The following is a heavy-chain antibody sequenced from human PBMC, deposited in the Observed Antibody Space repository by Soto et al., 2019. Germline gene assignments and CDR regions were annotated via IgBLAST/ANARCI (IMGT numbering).Heavy chain of an antibody. CDR2: ISGSGGST. V-gene: IGHV3-23*01. CDR1: GFTFSSYA. D-gene: IGHD6-19*01. CDR3: AKRGKGAGSFDY. Sequence: EVHLLESGGGLVQPGGSLRLSCAASGFTFSSYAMSWVRQAPGKGLEWVSAISGSGGSTYYADAVKGRFTISRDNSKNTLYLQMNSLRAEDTAVYYCAKRGKGAGSFDYWGQGTLVTVSS. J-gene: IGHJ4*02.